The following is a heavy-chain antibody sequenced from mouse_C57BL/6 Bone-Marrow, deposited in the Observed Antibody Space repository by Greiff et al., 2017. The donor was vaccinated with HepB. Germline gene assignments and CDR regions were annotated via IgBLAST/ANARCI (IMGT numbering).Heavy chain of an antibody. V-gene: IGHV1-56*01. Sequence: VQRVESGPELVRPGASVKISCKAPGYTFTSHWMQWVRQRPGQGLVWIGEIFPGSGSTYYNEKFKGKATLTVDTSSSTAYMQLSSLTSEDSAVYFCAREDYGSPWFAYWGQGTLVTVSA. J-gene: IGHJ3*01. CDR2: IFPGSGST. CDR1: GYTFTSHW. CDR3: AREDYGSPWFAY. D-gene: IGHD1-1*01.